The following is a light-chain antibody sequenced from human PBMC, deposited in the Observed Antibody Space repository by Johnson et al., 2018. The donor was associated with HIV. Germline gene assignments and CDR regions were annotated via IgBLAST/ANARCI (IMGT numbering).Light chain of an antibody. V-gene: IGLV1-51*02. CDR3: GAWDSGLTAHFV. CDR2: ENK. CDR1: NSNIGYNS. J-gene: IGLJ1*01. Sequence: QSVLTQPPSVSAAPGQRVTISCSGNNSNIGYNSVSWYQQVPGTAPKLLIYENKKRPSGIADRFSASKSGTSATLDITGLQTGDEADYYCGAWDSGLTAHFVFGTRTKVTVL.